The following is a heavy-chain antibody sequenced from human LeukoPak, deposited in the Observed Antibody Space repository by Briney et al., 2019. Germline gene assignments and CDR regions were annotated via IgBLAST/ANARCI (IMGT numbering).Heavy chain of an antibody. CDR1: VYTFTSNY. CDR3: ARVVGYDSSGYYDY. Sequence: ASVKVSCKAFVYTFTSNYMHWVRQAPGQGPEWMGVISPSGGSTTYAQKFQGRVTLTRDMSTSTDYLELSSLRSEDTAVYYCARVVGYDSSGYYDYWGQGTLVTVSS. J-gene: IGHJ4*02. V-gene: IGHV1-46*01. D-gene: IGHD3-22*01. CDR2: ISPSGGST.